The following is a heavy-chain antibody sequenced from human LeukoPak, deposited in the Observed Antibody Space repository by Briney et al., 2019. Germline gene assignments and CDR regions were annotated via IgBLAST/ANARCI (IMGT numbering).Heavy chain of an antibody. CDR2: IYPGDSDT. V-gene: IGHV5-51*01. D-gene: IGHD4-17*01. J-gene: IGHJ4*02. CDR3: ARMTTVTPVYFDY. Sequence: IIYPGDSDTRYSPSFQGQVTISADRSISTAYLQWSSLKASDTAMYYCARMTTVTPVYFDYWGQGTLVTVSS.